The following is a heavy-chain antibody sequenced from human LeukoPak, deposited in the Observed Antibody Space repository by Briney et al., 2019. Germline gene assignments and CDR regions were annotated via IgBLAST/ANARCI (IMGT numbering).Heavy chain of an antibody. CDR1: GGSISSSNYY. CDR3: ARLNCGGDCYSIARSGYFDY. Sequence: SETLSLTCTVSGGSISSSNYYWGRIRQPPGRGLEWIGSAYYSGSTFYNPSLKSRITISVDTSKNQFSLKLSSVTAADSAVFYCARLNCGGDCYSIARSGYFDYWGQGTLVTVSS. V-gene: IGHV4-39*01. J-gene: IGHJ4*02. D-gene: IGHD2-21*02. CDR2: AYYSGST.